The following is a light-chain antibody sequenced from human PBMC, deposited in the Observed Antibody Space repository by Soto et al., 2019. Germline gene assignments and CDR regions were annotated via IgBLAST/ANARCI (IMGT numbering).Light chain of an antibody. CDR2: DAS. V-gene: IGKV1-33*01. Sequence: DTQMTQSPSSLSASVGDRVAITCQASRDITDYLNWYQQKPGKAPKLLIYDASKLETGVPSRFSGSGSGTDFTLTITSLQPEDIATYYCQHHNSYPVSFGGGTKVDIK. CDR1: RDITDY. CDR3: QHHNSYPVS. J-gene: IGKJ4*01.